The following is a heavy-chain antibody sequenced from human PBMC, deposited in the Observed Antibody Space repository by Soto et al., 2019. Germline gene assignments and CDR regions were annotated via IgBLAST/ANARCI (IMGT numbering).Heavy chain of an antibody. J-gene: IGHJ6*03. CDR3: ARVLLLRFLGNYYYYYMDV. CDR2: INHSGST. Sequence: SETLSLTCAVYGGSFSGYYWSWIRQPPGKGLEWIGEINHSGSTNYNPSLKSRVTISVDTSKNQFSLKLSSVTAADTAVYYCARVLLLRFLGNYYYYYMDVWGKGTTVTVSS. D-gene: IGHD3-3*01. CDR1: GGSFSGYY. V-gene: IGHV4-34*01.